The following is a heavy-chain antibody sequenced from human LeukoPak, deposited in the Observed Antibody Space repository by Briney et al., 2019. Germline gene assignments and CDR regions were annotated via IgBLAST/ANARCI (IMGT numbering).Heavy chain of an antibody. CDR2: IYYSGST. J-gene: IGHJ3*02. CDR1: GGSISSYY. V-gene: IGHV4-59*01. CDR3: TRVVSMDIVVVPAAPEAFDI. Sequence: SETLSLTCTVSGGSISSYYWSWIRQPPGKGLEWIGYIYYSGSTNYNPSLKSRVTISVDTSKNQFSLKPSSVTAADTAVYYCTRVVSMDIVVVPAAPEAFDIWGQGTMVTVSS. D-gene: IGHD2-2*03.